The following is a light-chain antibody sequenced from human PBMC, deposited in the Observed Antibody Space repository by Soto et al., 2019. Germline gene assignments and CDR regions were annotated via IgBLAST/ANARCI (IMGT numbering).Light chain of an antibody. CDR1: QSVSSNY. V-gene: IGKV3-20*01. CDR3: QQYHSTRFT. Sequence: EIVLTQSPGTLSLSPGERATLSCRASQSVSSNYLAWYQQKPGQAPRLLIYGASSRATGIPDRFSGSGSGTDFTLTISRLEPEDFAVYYCQQYHSTRFTFGPGTKVDIK. J-gene: IGKJ3*01. CDR2: GAS.